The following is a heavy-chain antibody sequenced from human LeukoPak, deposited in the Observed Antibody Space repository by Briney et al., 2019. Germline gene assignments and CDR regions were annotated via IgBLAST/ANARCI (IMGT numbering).Heavy chain of an antibody. CDR3: ARGYCGGDCYGD. D-gene: IGHD2-21*02. Sequence: GRSLRLSCAASGFSFSNYAMNWVRQAPGKGLEWVSSIDGSSSHIYYADLVKGRFTISRDNTKSSLYLQMNSLRAEDMAVYYCARGYCGGDCYGDWGQGTLVTVSS. CDR1: GFSFSNYA. CDR2: IDGSSSHI. J-gene: IGHJ1*01. V-gene: IGHV3-21*01.